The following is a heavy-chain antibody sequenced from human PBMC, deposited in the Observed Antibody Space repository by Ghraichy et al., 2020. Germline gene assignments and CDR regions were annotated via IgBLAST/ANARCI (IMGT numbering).Heavy chain of an antibody. Sequence: GGSLRLSCAASGFTFSSYAMSWVRQAPGKGLEWVSAISGSGGSTYYADSVKGRFTISRDNSKNTLYLQMNSLRAEDTAVYYCAKDRPVRIFGVVNMGHFDYWGQGTLVTVSS. V-gene: IGHV3-23*01. CDR3: AKDRPVRIFGVVNMGHFDY. D-gene: IGHD3-3*01. CDR2: ISGSGGST. J-gene: IGHJ4*02. CDR1: GFTFSSYA.